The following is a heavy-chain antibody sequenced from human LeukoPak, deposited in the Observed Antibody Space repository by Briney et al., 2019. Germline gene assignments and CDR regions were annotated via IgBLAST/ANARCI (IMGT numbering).Heavy chain of an antibody. J-gene: IGHJ4*02. CDR3: ARAVFGRVGTFCFDY. V-gene: IGHV3-53*01. CDR2: IYSGGTT. CDR1: GFTVSSNY. Sequence: GGSLRLSCAASGFTVSSNYMTWVRQAPGKGLEWVSVIYSGGTTYYADSVKGRFTISRENSKNTLYLQMNSLRAEDTAVYYCARAVFGRVGTFCFDYWGQGTLVTVSS. D-gene: IGHD4-23*01.